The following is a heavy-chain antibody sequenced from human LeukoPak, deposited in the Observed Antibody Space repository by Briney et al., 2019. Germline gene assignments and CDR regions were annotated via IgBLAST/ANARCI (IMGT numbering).Heavy chain of an antibody. J-gene: IGHJ4*02. D-gene: IGHD6-6*01. V-gene: IGHV4-59*01. CDR2: IYYSGST. CDR1: GGSISSYY. Sequence: SETLSLTCTVSGGSISSYYWSWIRQPPGKGLEWIGYIYYSGSTNYNPSLKSRVTISVDTSKNQFSLKLSSVTAADTAVYYCARLKLGMLDYWGQGTLVTVSS. CDR3: ARLKLGMLDY.